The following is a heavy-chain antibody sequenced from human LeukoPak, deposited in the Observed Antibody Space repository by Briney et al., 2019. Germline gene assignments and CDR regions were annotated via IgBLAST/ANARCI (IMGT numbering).Heavy chain of an antibody. J-gene: IGHJ4*02. Sequence: GGSLRLSCAASGFTFSDYYMSWIRQAPGKGLEWVSGITWNSGKIAYADSAKGRFTISRDNAKNSLYLQMNSLRAEDTALYYCAKDYTTVITPGLNYWGQGTLVTVSS. CDR3: AKDYTTVITPGLNY. D-gene: IGHD4-23*01. V-gene: IGHV3-9*01. CDR2: ITWNSGKI. CDR1: GFTFSDYY.